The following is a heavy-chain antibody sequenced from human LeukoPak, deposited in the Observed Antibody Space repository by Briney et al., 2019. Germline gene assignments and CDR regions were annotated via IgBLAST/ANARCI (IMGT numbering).Heavy chain of an antibody. CDR3: ATTRWGTMVRGVMGGYYFDY. CDR2: IIPIFGTA. V-gene: IGHV1-69*06. J-gene: IGHJ4*02. Sequence: ASVKLSCKASGGTFSSYAISWVRQAPGQRLEWMGGIIPIFGTANYAQKFQGRVTITADKSTSTAYMDLSSLRSEDTAVYYCATTRWGTMVRGVMGGYYFDYWGRGTLVTVSS. CDR1: GGTFSSYA. D-gene: IGHD3-10*01.